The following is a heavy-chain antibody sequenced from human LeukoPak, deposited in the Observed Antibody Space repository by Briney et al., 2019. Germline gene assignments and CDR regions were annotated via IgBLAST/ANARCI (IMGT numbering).Heavy chain of an antibody. CDR2: IYPGDSDT. CDR3: GRRASATEDLDY. CDR1: GYSFTNYW. V-gene: IGHV5-51*01. Sequence: GESLKISCKGSGYSFTNYWIAWVRQMPGKGLEWMGIIYPGDSDTRYSPSFQGQVTISADKSISTAYLRWSSLKASDTAMYYCGRRASATEDLDYWGQGTLVTVSS. J-gene: IGHJ4*02.